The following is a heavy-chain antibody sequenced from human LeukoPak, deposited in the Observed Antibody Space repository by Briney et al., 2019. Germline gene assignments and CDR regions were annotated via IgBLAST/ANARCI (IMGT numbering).Heavy chain of an antibody. Sequence: GGSLRLSCAATGLTVSSNFMSWVRQAPGKGLEWVSVIYGGGSTCYADSVKGRFTISRDTPKNTLYLQMNSLRVEDTAVYYCASWPGGWYGEDSWGQGTLVTVSS. J-gene: IGHJ4*02. V-gene: IGHV3-53*01. CDR1: GLTVSSNF. D-gene: IGHD6-19*01. CDR3: ASWPGGWYGEDS. CDR2: IYGGGST.